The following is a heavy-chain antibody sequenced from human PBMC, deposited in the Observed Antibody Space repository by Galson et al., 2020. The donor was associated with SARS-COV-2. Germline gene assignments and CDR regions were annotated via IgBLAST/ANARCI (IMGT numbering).Heavy chain of an antibody. Sequence: SETLSLTCTVSGGSISNYYWSWIRQPPGKGLEWIGYIYYSGSTNYNPSLKSRVTISVDTSKNQFSLKLNSVTAADTAVYYCARGRRYCSSSSCSQHCFDPWGRGTLVTVSS. CDR2: IYYSGST. D-gene: IGHD2-15*01. J-gene: IGHJ5*02. CDR3: ARGRRYCSSSSCSQHCFDP. CDR1: GGSISNYY. V-gene: IGHV4-59*01.